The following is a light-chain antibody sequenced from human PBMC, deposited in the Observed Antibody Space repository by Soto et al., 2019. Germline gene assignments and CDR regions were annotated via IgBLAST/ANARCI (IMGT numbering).Light chain of an antibody. Sequence: EILLTQSPVTLSLSPGQRATLSCRASQGVSSQLAWYQQKPGQAPRLLIFDTSNRATGIPARFSGSESGTDFTLTISSLEPEDFAVYYCQQRYSWPWTFGQGTKVDIK. V-gene: IGKV3-11*01. CDR2: DTS. CDR3: QQRYSWPWT. J-gene: IGKJ1*01. CDR1: QGVSSQ.